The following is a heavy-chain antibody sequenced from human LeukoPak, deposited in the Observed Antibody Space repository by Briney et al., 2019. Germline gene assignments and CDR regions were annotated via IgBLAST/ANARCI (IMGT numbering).Heavy chain of an antibody. V-gene: IGHV1-69*04. CDR2: IIPILGIA. J-gene: IGHJ3*02. Sequence: SVKVSCKASGGTFSSYAISWVRQAPGQGLEWMGRIIPILGIANYAQKFQGRVTITADKSTSTAYMELSSLRSEDTAVYYCATDIAVAGNDAFDIWGQGTMVTVSS. CDR1: GGTFSSYA. D-gene: IGHD6-19*01. CDR3: ATDIAVAGNDAFDI.